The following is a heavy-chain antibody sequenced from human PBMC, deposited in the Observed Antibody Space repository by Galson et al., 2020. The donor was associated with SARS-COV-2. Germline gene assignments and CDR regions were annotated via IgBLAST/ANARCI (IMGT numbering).Heavy chain of an antibody. D-gene: IGHD7-27*01. CDR3: ARDPRLGNAYDI. Sequence: KIGESLKISCAASGFSFSDYYMTWIRQAPGKGLEWLSYISGTSIYTNYAGSVKGRFIISRDNDKNSLFLHMRSLRPDDTAVYYCARDPRLGNAYDIWGRGTMVTVSS. CDR2: ISGTSIYT. CDR1: GFSFSDYY. J-gene: IGHJ3*02. V-gene: IGHV3-11*05.